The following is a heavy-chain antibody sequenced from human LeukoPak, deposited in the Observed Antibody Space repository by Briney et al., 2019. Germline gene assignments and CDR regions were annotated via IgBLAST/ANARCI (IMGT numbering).Heavy chain of an antibody. V-gene: IGHV4-61*02. CDR3: ARNRGGSGWPNWFDP. CDR2: ISSSGST. J-gene: IGHJ5*02. Sequence: SETLSLTCTVSGDSISSGDYYWSWIRQPAGKGLEWIGRISSSGSTNYNPSLKSRVTISVDTSKNQFSLKLSSVTAADTAVYYCARNRGGSGWPNWFDPWGQGTLVTVSS. CDR1: GDSISSGDYY. D-gene: IGHD6-19*01.